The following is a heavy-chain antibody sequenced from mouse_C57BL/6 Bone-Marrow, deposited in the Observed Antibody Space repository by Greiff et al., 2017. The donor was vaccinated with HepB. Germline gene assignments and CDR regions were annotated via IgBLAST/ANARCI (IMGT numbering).Heavy chain of an antibody. J-gene: IGHJ3*01. Sequence: EVKLVESGGGLVKPGGSLKLSCAASGFTFSDYGMHWVRQAPEKGLEWVAYISSGSSTIYYADTVKGRFTISRDNAKKTLFLQMTSLRSEDTAMYYCARGYYYGSSPFAYWGQGTLVTVSA. CDR1: GFTFSDYG. CDR2: ISSGSSTI. D-gene: IGHD1-1*01. V-gene: IGHV5-17*01. CDR3: ARGYYYGSSPFAY.